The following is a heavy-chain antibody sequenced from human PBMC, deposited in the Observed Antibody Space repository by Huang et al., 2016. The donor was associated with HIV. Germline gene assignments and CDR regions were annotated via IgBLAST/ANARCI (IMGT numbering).Heavy chain of an antibody. V-gene: IGHV3-23*01. CDR1: GFTFSSCA. J-gene: IGHJ4*02. CDR3: AKDPTTVIVVYFDY. D-gene: IGHD4-17*01. Sequence: EVQLLESGGGLVQPGGSLRLSCAASGFTFSSCAMSWVRQATGKGLEGVSAMSGSGGSTYYADAVKGRFTISRDNAKNTLDLQMNSLRAEDTAVYYCAKDPTTVIVVYFDYWGQGTLVTVSS. CDR2: MSGSGGST.